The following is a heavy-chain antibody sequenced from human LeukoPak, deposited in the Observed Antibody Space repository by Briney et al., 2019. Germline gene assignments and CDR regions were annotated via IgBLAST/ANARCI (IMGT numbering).Heavy chain of an antibody. CDR2: IYSGDNT. Sequence: PGGSLRLSCAASGFTVSSNYMSWVRQAPGKGLEWVSVIYSGDNTYYADSVKGRFTISRDNSKNTLYLQMNSLRAEDTAVYYCAKDLYGYWFEQWLVPTFDYWGQGTLVTVSS. J-gene: IGHJ4*02. CDR1: GFTVSSNY. V-gene: IGHV3-66*01. D-gene: IGHD6-19*01. CDR3: AKDLYGYWFEQWLVPTFDY.